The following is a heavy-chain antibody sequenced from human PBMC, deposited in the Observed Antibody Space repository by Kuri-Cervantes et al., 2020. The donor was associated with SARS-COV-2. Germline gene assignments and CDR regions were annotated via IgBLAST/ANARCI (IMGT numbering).Heavy chain of an antibody. CDR2: ISYEGRNK. Sequence: GESLKIPWGGSGFTFSSYAMHWVRQAPGKGPGGVAVISYEGRNKYYADSVKGRFTISRDNSKNTLYLQMNSLRAEYTAVYYCARERSSSWPHQVGYWGQGTLVTVSS. CDR3: ARERSSSWPHQVGY. D-gene: IGHD6-13*01. J-gene: IGHJ4*02. V-gene: IGHV3-30*04. CDR1: GFTFSSYA.